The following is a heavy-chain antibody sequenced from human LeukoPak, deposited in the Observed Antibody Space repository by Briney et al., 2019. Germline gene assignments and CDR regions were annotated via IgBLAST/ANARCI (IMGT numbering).Heavy chain of an antibody. V-gene: IGHV4-31*03. J-gene: IGHJ4*02. D-gene: IGHD6-13*01. Sequence: SQTLSLTCTVSGGSISSGGYYWSWIRQHPGKGLEWIGYIYYSGSTYYNPSLKSRVTISVDTSKNQFSLKLSSVTAADTAVYHCARAPRIAAAGTAFDYWGQGTLVTVSS. CDR2: IYYSGST. CDR3: ARAPRIAAAGTAFDY. CDR1: GGSISSGGYY.